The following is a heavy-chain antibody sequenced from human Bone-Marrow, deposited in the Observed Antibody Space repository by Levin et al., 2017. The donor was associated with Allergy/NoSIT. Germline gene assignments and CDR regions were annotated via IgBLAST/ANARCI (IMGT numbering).Heavy chain of an antibody. V-gene: IGHV1-8*01. D-gene: IGHD2-2*02. CDR3: ARGLLLYPHAFDI. J-gene: IGHJ3*02. CDR2: LNPNSGNT. Sequence: ISCKATGYSFSRYDINWVRQATGQGPEWMGWLNPNSGNTVLAQKFQGRVTLTRNTSISTAYLELSSLRDDDTALYYCARGLLLYPHAFDIWGQGTVVTVSS. CDR1: GYSFSRYD.